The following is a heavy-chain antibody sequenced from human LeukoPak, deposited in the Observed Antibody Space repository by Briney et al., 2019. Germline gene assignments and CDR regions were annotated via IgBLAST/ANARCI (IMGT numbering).Heavy chain of an antibody. CDR1: GFSFSSHA. CDR3: ARDDGYCSGGSCYSGHYFDY. Sequence: GGSLRLSCAASGFSFSSHAMNWVRLAPGKGLEWVSSISSSSSYIYYADSVKGRFTISRDNAKNSLYLQMNSLRAEDTAVYYCARDDGYCSGGSCYSGHYFDYWGQGTLVTVSS. D-gene: IGHD2-15*01. CDR2: ISSSSSYI. V-gene: IGHV3-21*01. J-gene: IGHJ4*02.